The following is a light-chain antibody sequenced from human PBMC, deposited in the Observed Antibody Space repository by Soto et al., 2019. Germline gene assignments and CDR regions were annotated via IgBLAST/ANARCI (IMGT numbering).Light chain of an antibody. J-gene: IGKJ1*01. CDR3: QQYSSYSS. CDR1: QSISSW. Sequence: DIQMTQSPSTLSASVGDRVTITCRASQSISSWLAWYQQKPGKAPKVLISKASSLQSGVPSRFSGSGSGTEFTLTISSLQPDDFATYYCQQYSSYSSFGLGTKVEIK. CDR2: KAS. V-gene: IGKV1-5*03.